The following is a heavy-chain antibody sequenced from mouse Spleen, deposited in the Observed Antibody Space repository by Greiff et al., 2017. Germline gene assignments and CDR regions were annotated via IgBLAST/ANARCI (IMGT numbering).Heavy chain of an antibody. Sequence: VQLQQSGPGLVQPSQSLSITCTVSGFSLTSYGVHWVRQSPGKGLEWLGVIWSDGSTDYNAAFISRLSISKDNSKSQVFFKMNSLQADDTAIYYCARKGYDGSYAYWGQGTTLTVSS. CDR3: ARKGYDGSYAY. CDR2: IWSDGST. CDR1: GFSLTSYG. J-gene: IGHJ2*01. D-gene: IGHD1-1*01. V-gene: IGHV2-4-1*01.